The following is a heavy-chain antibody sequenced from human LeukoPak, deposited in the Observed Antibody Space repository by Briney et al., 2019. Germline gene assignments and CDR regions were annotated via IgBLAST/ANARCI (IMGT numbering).Heavy chain of an antibody. V-gene: IGHV4-34*01. CDR2: INHSGST. Sequence: PSETLSLTCAVYGGSFSGYYWSRIRQPPGKGLEWIGEINHSGSTNYNPSLKSRVTISVDTSKNQFSLKLSSVTAADTAVYYCARVVLPLVVPAARDLSYFDYWGQGTLVTVSS. CDR3: ARVVLPLVVPAARDLSYFDY. CDR1: GGSFSGYY. J-gene: IGHJ4*02. D-gene: IGHD2-2*01.